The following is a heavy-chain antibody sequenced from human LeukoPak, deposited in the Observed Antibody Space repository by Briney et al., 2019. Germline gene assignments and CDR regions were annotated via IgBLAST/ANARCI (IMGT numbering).Heavy chain of an antibody. CDR3: ARERGSLTGYLSIDY. V-gene: IGHV4-59*10. J-gene: IGHJ4*02. Sequence: SETLSLTCAVYGGSFSGYYWSWIRQPPGKGLEWIGRIYITGSTNYNPSLKSRVTISVDTSKNQFSLQLRSVTAGDTAVYYCARERGSLTGYLSIDYWGQGTLVTVSS. CDR1: GGSFSGYY. D-gene: IGHD3-9*01. CDR2: IYITGST.